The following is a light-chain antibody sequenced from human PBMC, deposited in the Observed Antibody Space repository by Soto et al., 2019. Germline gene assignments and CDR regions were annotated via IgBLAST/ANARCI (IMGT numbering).Light chain of an antibody. J-gene: IGLJ3*02. CDR1: HIRYKT. Sequence: SYVLTQPPSVSVAPGQTATIPCGGQHIRYKTVYWYHQKPGQAPVLVVYDDTDRPSGIPERFSGSKSGDTATLTISGVEAGDEADYYCQVWDSYSDHVVFGGGTKLTVL. CDR3: QVWDSYSDHVV. V-gene: IGLV3-21*02. CDR2: DDT.